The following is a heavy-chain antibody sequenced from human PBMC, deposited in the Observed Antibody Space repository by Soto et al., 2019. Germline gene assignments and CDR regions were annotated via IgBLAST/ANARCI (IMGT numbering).Heavy chain of an antibody. D-gene: IGHD3-22*01. Sequence: QVHLVQSGAEVRRPGSSVKVSCKASGDTFNSYGINWVRQAPGQGLEWMGGIIPVFGSTNYAPKSQGRVTFVADESTSTVNMEVTSLTSEYTAVYYCAEGPAYSSGRHGNYDYYGLDVWGQGTTVTVSS. J-gene: IGHJ6*02. CDR2: IIPVFGST. V-gene: IGHV1-69*01. CDR1: GDTFNSYG. CDR3: AEGPAYSSGRHGNYDYYGLDV.